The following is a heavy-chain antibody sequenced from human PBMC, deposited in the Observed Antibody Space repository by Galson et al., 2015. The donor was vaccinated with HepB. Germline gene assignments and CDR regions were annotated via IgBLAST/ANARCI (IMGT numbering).Heavy chain of an antibody. J-gene: IGHJ4*02. D-gene: IGHD1-26*01. V-gene: IGHV1-46*01. CDR2: INPSGGST. CDR1: GYTFTSYD. CDR3: ARVGGNHFDY. Sequence: SVKVSCKASGYTFTSYDINWVRQAPGQGLEWMGIINPSGGSTSYAQKFQGRVTMTRDTSTSTVYMELSSLRSEDTAVYYCARVGGNHFDYWGQGTLVTVSS.